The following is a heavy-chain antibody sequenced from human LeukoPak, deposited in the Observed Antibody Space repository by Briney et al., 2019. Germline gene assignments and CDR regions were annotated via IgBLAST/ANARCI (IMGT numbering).Heavy chain of an antibody. D-gene: IGHD3-22*01. CDR3: ACLTTADAFDT. J-gene: IGHJ3*02. V-gene: IGHV3-53*01. CDR1: GFTVSSNS. Sequence: PGGSLRLSCTVSGFTVSSNSMSWVRQAPGKGLEWVSFIYSDNTHYSDSVKGRFTISRDNSKNTLYLQMNSLRAEDTAVYYCACLTTADAFDTWGQGTMVTVSS. CDR2: IYSDNT.